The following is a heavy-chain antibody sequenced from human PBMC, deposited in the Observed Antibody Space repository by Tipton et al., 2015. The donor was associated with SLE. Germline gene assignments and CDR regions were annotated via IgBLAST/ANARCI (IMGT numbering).Heavy chain of an antibody. D-gene: IGHD3-16*01. V-gene: IGHV3-30*04. CDR1: GFTFSSYA. Sequence: SLRLSCAASGFTFSSYAMHWVRQAPGKGLEWVAVISYDGRNKHYADSVKGRFTISRNNSKNSLYLQMDSLRTEDTAFYYCAKDWLTSSTQYYFDSWGQGTLVTVSS. CDR2: ISYDGRNK. J-gene: IGHJ4*02. CDR3: AKDWLTSSTQYYFDS.